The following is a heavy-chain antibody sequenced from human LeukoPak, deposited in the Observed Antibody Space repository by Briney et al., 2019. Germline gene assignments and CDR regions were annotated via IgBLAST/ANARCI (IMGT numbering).Heavy chain of an antibody. CDR1: GDSVSSNSAA. CDR2: TYYRSKWYN. CDR3: ARDRDILTGYYRVNWFDP. D-gene: IGHD3-9*01. Sequence: SHTLSLTCAISGDSVSSNSAAWNWIRQSPSRGLEWLGRTYYRSKWYNDYAVSVKSRITINPDTSKNQFSLQLNSVTPEDTAVYCCARDRDILTGYYRVNWFDPWGQGTLVTVSS. V-gene: IGHV6-1*01. J-gene: IGHJ5*02.